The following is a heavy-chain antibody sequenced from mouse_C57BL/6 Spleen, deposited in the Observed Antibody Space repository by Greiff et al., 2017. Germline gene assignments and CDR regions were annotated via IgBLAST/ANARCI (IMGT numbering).Heavy chain of an antibody. Sequence: QVQLQQSGAELVKPGASVKLSCKASGYTFTSYWMHWVKQRPGRGLEWIGRIEPNSGGTKYNEKFKSKATLTVDKPSSTAYMQLSSLTSEDSSVYYCARGYYDYDGDYWGQGTTLTVSS. CDR1: GYTFTSYW. CDR2: IEPNSGGT. D-gene: IGHD2-4*01. V-gene: IGHV1-72*01. J-gene: IGHJ2*01. CDR3: ARGYYDYDGDY.